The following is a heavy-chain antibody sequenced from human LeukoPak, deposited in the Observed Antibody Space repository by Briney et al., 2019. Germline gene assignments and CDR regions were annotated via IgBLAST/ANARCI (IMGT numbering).Heavy chain of an antibody. CDR2: INTSGGST. J-gene: IGHJ1*01. CDR3: ARGTGIAAAVTSLFQY. V-gene: IGHV1-46*01. Sequence: ASVKVSCKASGYXFTSYYIHWVRQAPGQGLEWMGVINTSGGSTSYAQKFQGRVTMTRDTSTSTVYMELSSLRSEDTAVYYCARGTGIAAAVTSLFQYWGQGTLVTVSS. CDR1: GYXFTSYY. D-gene: IGHD6-13*01.